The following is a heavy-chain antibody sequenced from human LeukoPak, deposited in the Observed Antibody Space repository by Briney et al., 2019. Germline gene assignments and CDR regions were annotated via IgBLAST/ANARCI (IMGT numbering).Heavy chain of an antibody. D-gene: IGHD6-13*01. V-gene: IGHV3-20*04. CDR2: INWNGGST. Sequence: GGSLRLSCAASGFTFSGYGMSWVRHAPGKGLEWVSGINWNGGSTSYADSVKGRFTISRDNAKNSLYLQMNSLRAEDTAFYYCARDKAAAGTPFDYWGQGALVTVSS. J-gene: IGHJ4*02. CDR3: ARDKAAAGTPFDY. CDR1: GFTFSGYG.